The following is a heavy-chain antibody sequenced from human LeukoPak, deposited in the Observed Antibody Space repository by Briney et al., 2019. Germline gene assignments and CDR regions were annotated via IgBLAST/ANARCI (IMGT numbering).Heavy chain of an antibody. D-gene: IGHD2-2*01. Sequence: GASVKVSCKASGYTFTSYDINWVRQANGQGLEWMGWMNPNSGNTGYAQKFQGRVTMTRNTSISTAYMELSSLRSEDTAVYYCASCLGTYCSSTGFDPWGQGTLVTVSS. V-gene: IGHV1-8*01. CDR1: GYTFTSYD. J-gene: IGHJ5*02. CDR3: ASCLGTYCSSTGFDP. CDR2: MNPNSGNT.